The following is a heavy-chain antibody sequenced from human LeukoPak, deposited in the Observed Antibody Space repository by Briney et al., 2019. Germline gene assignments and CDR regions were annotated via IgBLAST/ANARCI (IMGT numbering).Heavy chain of an antibody. J-gene: IGHJ6*03. D-gene: IGHD3-3*01. Sequence: SETLSLTCAVYGGSFSGYYWSWIRQPPGKGLEWIGEINHSGSTNYNPSLKSRVTISVDTSKNQFSLKLSSVTAADTAVYYCARGSLYYDFWSGSNYYYMDVWGKGTTVTISS. CDR1: GGSFSGYY. CDR2: INHSGST. CDR3: ARGSLYYDFWSGSNYYYMDV. V-gene: IGHV4-34*01.